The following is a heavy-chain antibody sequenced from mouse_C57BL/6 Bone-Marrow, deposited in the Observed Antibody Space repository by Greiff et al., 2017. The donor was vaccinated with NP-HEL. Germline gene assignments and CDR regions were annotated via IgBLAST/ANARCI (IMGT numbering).Heavy chain of an antibody. Sequence: QVQLQQPGAELVRPGSSVKLSCKASGYTFTSYWMHWVKQRPIQGLEWIGNIDPSDSETHYNQKFKDKATLTVDKSSSTAYMQLSSLTSEDSAVYYCAREGWLPLYVDYWGQGTTLTVSS. D-gene: IGHD2-3*01. V-gene: IGHV1-52*01. CDR1: GYTFTSYW. J-gene: IGHJ2*01. CDR2: IDPSDSET. CDR3: AREGWLPLYVDY.